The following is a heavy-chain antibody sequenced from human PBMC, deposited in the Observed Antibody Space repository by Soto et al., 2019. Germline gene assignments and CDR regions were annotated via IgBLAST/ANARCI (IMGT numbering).Heavy chain of an antibody. CDR3: ARGGFWVHYGMDV. CDR2: ISGSGSIT. J-gene: IGHJ6*02. CDR1: GSSFSSYA. D-gene: IGHD3-16*01. Sequence: QLLESGGGLVQPGGSLRLSCAASGSSFSSYAMAWVRQAPGKGLEWVSSISGSGSITFYADSLKGRFTISRDISKDTVYMQMNSLRVEDTAVYYCARGGFWVHYGMDVWGQGTTVTVSS. V-gene: IGHV3-23*01.